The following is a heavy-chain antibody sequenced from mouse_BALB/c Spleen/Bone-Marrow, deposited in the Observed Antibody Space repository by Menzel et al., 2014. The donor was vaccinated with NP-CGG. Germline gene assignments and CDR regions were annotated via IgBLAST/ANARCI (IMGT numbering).Heavy chain of an antibody. J-gene: IGHJ3*01. V-gene: IGHV1-12*01. Sequence: QVQLQQSGAELVRSGASVKMSCKASGYTFTSYNMRWVKQTPGQGLEWIGYIYPGSGGTNYNQKFKGKATLTADTSSSTAYMQITSLTSEDSAVYFCARSGRQAWFPYWGQGTLVTVSA. CDR3: ARSGRQAWFPY. D-gene: IGHD2-12*01. CDR2: IYPGSGGT. CDR1: GYTFTSYN.